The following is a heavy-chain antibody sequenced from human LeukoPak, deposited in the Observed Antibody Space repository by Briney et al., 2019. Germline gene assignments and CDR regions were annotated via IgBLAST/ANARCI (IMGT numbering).Heavy chain of an antibody. CDR2: ISYDGSNK. D-gene: IGHD3-10*01. J-gene: IGHJ3*02. Sequence: GGSLRLSCAASGFTFSSYAMHWVRQAPGKGLEWVAVISYDGSNKYYADSVKGRFTISRDNSKNTLYLQMNSLRAEDTAVYYCARGHSWFGEFSDAFDIWGQGTMVTVSS. V-gene: IGHV3-30-3*01. CDR3: ARGHSWFGEFSDAFDI. CDR1: GFTFSSYA.